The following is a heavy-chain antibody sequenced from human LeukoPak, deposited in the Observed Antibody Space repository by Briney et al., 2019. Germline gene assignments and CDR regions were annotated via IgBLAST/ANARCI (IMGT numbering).Heavy chain of an antibody. CDR3: ARARYDYVWGYYYYMDV. V-gene: IGHV1-18*01. D-gene: IGHD3-16*01. Sequence: ALVKVSCKASGYTFTSYGISWVRQAPGQGLEWMGWISAYNGNTNYAQKLQGRVTMTTDTSTSTAYMELRSLRSDDTAVYYCARARYDYVWGYYYYMDVWGKGTTVTVSS. J-gene: IGHJ6*03. CDR1: GYTFTSYG. CDR2: ISAYNGNT.